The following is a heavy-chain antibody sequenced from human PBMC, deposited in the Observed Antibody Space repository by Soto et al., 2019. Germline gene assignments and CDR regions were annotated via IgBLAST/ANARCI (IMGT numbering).Heavy chain of an antibody. Sequence: EVQLVESGGGLVQPGRSLRLSCAASGFTFDDYAMHWVRQAPGKGLEWVSGISWNSGSIGYADSVKGRFTISRDNAKNSLYLQMNSLRAEYTALYYCAKVALRYCSSTSCYAGVDYWGQGTLVTVSS. CDR3: AKVALRYCSSTSCYAGVDY. D-gene: IGHD2-2*01. V-gene: IGHV3-9*01. J-gene: IGHJ4*02. CDR1: GFTFDDYA. CDR2: ISWNSGSI.